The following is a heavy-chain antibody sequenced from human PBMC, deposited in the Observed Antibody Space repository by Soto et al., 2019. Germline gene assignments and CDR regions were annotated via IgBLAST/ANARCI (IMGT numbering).Heavy chain of an antibody. CDR3: AKDTEYCSGGSCRRGAFDI. Sequence: EVQLLESGGGLVQPGGSLRLSCAASGFTFSSYAMSWVRQAPGKGLEWVSAISGSGGSTYYADSVKGRFTISRDNSKNTLYLQMNSRRAEDTAVYYCAKDTEYCSGGSCRRGAFDIWGQGTMVTVSS. D-gene: IGHD2-15*01. CDR2: ISGSGGST. CDR1: GFTFSSYA. J-gene: IGHJ3*02. V-gene: IGHV3-23*01.